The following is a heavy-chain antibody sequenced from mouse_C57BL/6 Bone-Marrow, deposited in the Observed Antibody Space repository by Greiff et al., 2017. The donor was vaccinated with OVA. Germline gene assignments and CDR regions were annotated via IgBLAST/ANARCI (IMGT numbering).Heavy chain of an antibody. V-gene: IGHV1-81*01. CDR2: IYPRSGNT. D-gene: IGHD2-4*01. CDR3: ANYDYGLYYAMDY. J-gene: IGHJ4*01. Sequence: VHLVESGAELARPGASVKLSCKASGYTFTSYGISWVKQRTGQGLEWIGEIYPRSGNTYYNEKFKGKATLTADKSSSTAYMELRSLTSEDSAVYFCANYDYGLYYAMDYWGQGTSVTVSS. CDR1: GYTFTSYG.